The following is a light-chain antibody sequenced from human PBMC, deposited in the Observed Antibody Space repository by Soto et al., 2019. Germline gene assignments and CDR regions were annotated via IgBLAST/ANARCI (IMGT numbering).Light chain of an antibody. J-gene: IGLJ3*02. Sequence: QSALTQPPSASGSPGQSVTISCTGTSSDVGTHGYVSWYQQHAGKAPKLMIYDVTKRPSGVPDRFSGSKSANTASLTVSGLQAEDEADYYCMCYAGGNNWVFGGGTKFTVL. CDR3: MCYAGGNNWV. V-gene: IGLV2-8*01. CDR2: DVT. CDR1: SSDVGTHGY.